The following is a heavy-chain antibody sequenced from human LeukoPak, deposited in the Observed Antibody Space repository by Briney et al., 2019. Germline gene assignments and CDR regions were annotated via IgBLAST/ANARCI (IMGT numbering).Heavy chain of an antibody. Sequence: ASVKVSCKASGYTFTVYSINWLRQAPGQGLEWMGGIIPIFGTANYAQKFQGRVTITADESTSTAYMELSSLRSEDAAVYYCARSPRPVVPAAPTMYYFDYWGQGTLVTVSS. CDR2: IIPIFGTA. CDR3: ARSPRPVVPAAPTMYYFDY. D-gene: IGHD2-2*01. V-gene: IGHV1-69*13. CDR1: GYTFTVYS. J-gene: IGHJ4*02.